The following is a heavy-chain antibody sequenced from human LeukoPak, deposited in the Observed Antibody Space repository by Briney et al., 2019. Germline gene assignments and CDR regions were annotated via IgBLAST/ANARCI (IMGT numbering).Heavy chain of an antibody. V-gene: IGHV1-69*13. CDR2: IIPIFGTA. CDR1: GGTFSSYA. CDR3: ARRGAIISYYYYGMDV. Sequence: GASVKVSCEASGGTFSSYAISWVRQAPGQGLEWMGGIIPIFGTANYAQKFQGRVTITADESTSTAYMELSSLRSEDTAVYYCARRGAIISYYYYGMDVWGQGTTVTVSS. D-gene: IGHD2/OR15-2a*01. J-gene: IGHJ6*02.